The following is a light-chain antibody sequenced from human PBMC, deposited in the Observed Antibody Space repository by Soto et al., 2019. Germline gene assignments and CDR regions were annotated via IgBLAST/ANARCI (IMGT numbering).Light chain of an antibody. CDR2: GAS. J-gene: IGKJ1*01. V-gene: IGKV3-20*01. CDR1: LSVSSIY. Sequence: EIVLTQSPGTLSLSPGERATLSCRASLSVSSIYLAWYQQKPGQPPRLLIYGASSRATGIPDRFSGSGYGTDFTLAISRLEAEDFAVYYWHQYGSFWTFGQGTKVEIK. CDR3: HQYGSFWT.